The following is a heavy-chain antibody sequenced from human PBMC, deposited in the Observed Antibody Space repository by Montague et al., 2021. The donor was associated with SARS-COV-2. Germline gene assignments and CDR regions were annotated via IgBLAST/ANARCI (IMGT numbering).Heavy chain of an antibody. V-gene: IGHV4-34*01. J-gene: IGHJ4*02. CDR1: GGSFSNYY. CDR2: VNQSGTT. Sequence: SETLSLTCAISGGSFSNYYWSWIRQPPGKGLEWIGEVNQSGTTIYNPSVKSGVTISEDTSKNQFYLRLNSVTAADTAVYYCVRHPHYDGLNGPPDFWDQGT. CDR3: VRHPHYDGLNGPPDF. D-gene: IGHD3-9*01.